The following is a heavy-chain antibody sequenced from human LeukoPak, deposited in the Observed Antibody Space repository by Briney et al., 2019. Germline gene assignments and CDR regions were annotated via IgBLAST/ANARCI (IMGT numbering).Heavy chain of an antibody. Sequence: GGSLRLSCAASGFIFSSYWMHWVRQAPGKGLVWVSRMNSDGSSTTYADSVKGRFTISRDNAKNTLYLQMNSLRAEDTAVYYCARGSAAGTGDYWGQGTLVTVSS. J-gene: IGHJ4*02. CDR3: ARGSAAGTGDY. CDR2: MNSDGSST. V-gene: IGHV3-74*01. D-gene: IGHD6-13*01. CDR1: GFIFSSYW.